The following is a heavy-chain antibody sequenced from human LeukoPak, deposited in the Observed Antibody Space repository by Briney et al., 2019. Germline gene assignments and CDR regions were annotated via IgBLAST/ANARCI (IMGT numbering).Heavy chain of an antibody. Sequence: QPGGSLRLSCAASGFVFSSAWLNWVRQAPGKGLEWVAVISYDGSNKYYADSVKGRFTISRDNSKNTLYLQMNSLRAEDTAVYYCARMPYWGQGTLVTVSS. J-gene: IGHJ4*02. V-gene: IGHV3-30*03. CDR3: ARMPY. CDR1: GFVFSSAW. D-gene: IGHD2-2*01. CDR2: ISYDGSNK.